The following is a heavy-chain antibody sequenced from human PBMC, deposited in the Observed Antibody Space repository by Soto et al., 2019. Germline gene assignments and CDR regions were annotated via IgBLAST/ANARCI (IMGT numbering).Heavy chain of an antibody. CDR2: ISSSSSTI. V-gene: IGHV3-48*01. CDR1: GVAFSSYS. CDR3: ARDEATSDIVVVPAYAFDI. D-gene: IGHD2-2*01. J-gene: IGHJ3*02. Sequence: GGSLRLSCAASGVAFSSYSMNWVRQAPGKGLEWVSYISSSSSTIYYADSVKGRFTISRDNAKNSLYLQMNSLRAEDTAVYYCARDEATSDIVVVPAYAFDIWGQGTMVTVSS.